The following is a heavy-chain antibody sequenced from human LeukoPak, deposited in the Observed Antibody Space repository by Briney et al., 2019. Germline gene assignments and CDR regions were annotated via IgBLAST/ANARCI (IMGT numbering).Heavy chain of an antibody. CDR3: ARDNDIVVVVAARDWYFDL. CDR1: GGTFSGYA. CDR2: IIPIFGTA. Sequence: ASVKVSCKASGGTFSGYAISWVRQAPGQGLEWMGRIIPIFGTANYAQKFQGRVTITTDESTSTAYMELSSLRSEDTAVYYCARDNDIVVVVAARDWYFDLWGRGTLVTVSS. V-gene: IGHV1-69*05. J-gene: IGHJ2*01. D-gene: IGHD2-15*01.